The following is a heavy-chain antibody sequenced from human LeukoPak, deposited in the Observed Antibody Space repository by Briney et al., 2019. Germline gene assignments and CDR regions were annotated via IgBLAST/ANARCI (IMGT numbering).Heavy chain of an antibody. D-gene: IGHD6-19*01. V-gene: IGHV4-39*01. CDR1: GGSISSSSYY. CDR3: ARGTSSGWAKSYYFDY. J-gene: IGHJ4*02. CDR2: IYYSGST. Sequence: SETPSLTCTVSGGSISSSSYYWGWIRQPPGKGLEWIGSIYYSGSTYYNPSLKSRVTISVDTSKNQFSLKLSSVTAANTAVYYCARGTSSGWAKSYYFDYWGQGTLVTVSS.